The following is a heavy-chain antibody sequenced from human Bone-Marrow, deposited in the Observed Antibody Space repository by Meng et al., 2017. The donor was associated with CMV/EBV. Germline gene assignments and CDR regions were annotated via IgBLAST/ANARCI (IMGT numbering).Heavy chain of an antibody. CDR2: ITGSGGST. J-gene: IGHJ4*02. Sequence: GESLKISCAASGFIFRNYAMSWVRQAPGKGLEWVSAITGSGGSTYYADSVKGRFTISRDNSKNTPYLQLSSLRAEDTAVYYCAKAYSSSWYREYYDYWGQGTLVTVSS. CDR1: GFIFRNYA. V-gene: IGHV3-23*01. CDR3: AKAYSSSWYREYYDY. D-gene: IGHD6-13*01.